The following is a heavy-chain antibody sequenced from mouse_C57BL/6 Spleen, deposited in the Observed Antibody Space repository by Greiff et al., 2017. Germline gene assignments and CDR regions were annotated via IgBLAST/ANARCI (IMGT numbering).Heavy chain of an antibody. V-gene: IGHV1-59*01. CDR2: IDPSDSYT. J-gene: IGHJ2*01. D-gene: IGHD3-3*01. CDR3: ARWRDSYFDY. Sequence: VQLQQPGAELVRPGTSVKLSCKASGYTFTSYWMHWVKQRPGQGLEWIGVIDPSDSYTNYNQKFKGKATLTVDTSSSTAYMQLSSLTSEDSAVYYCARWRDSYFDYWGQGTTLTVSS. CDR1: GYTFTSYW.